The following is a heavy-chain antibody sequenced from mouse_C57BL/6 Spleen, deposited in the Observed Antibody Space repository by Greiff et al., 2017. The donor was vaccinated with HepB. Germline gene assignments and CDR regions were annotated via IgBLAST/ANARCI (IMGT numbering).Heavy chain of an antibody. CDR1: GYTFTSYW. CDR2: IDPNSGGT. J-gene: IGHJ4*01. Sequence: VQLQQPGAELVKPGASVKLSCKASGYTFTSYWMHWVKQRPGRGLEWIGRIDPNSGGTKYNEKFKSKATLTVDKPSSTAYMQRSSLTSEDSAVYYCARGATVVALYAMDYWGQGTSVTVSS. D-gene: IGHD1-1*01. CDR3: ARGATVVALYAMDY. V-gene: IGHV1-72*01.